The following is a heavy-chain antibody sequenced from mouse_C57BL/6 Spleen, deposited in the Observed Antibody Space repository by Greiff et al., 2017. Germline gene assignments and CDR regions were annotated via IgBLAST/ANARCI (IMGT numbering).Heavy chain of an antibody. V-gene: IGHV5-6*02. D-gene: IGHD2-3*01. Sequence: DVMLVESGGDLVKPGGSLKLSCAASGFTFSSYGMSWVRQTPDKRLEWVATISSGGSYTYYPDSVKGRFTISRDNAKNTLYLQMSSLKSEDTAMYYCARHDGGLRPWFAYWGQGTLVTVSA. J-gene: IGHJ3*01. CDR1: GFTFSSYG. CDR3: ARHDGGLRPWFAY. CDR2: ISSGGSYT.